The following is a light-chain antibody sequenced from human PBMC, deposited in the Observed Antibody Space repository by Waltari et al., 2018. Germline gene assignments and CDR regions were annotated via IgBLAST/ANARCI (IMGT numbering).Light chain of an antibody. CDR3: QQYYRSRT. Sequence: DIVMTQSPDSLAVSLGERATINCKSSQSILYSSNDKNYLAWYQQKPGQPPKLLIYWASTRESGVPDRFSGSGSGTDFTLTISSLQAEDLAVYYCQQYYRSRTFGQGTKVEIK. V-gene: IGKV4-1*01. CDR1: QSILYSSNDKNY. J-gene: IGKJ1*01. CDR2: WAS.